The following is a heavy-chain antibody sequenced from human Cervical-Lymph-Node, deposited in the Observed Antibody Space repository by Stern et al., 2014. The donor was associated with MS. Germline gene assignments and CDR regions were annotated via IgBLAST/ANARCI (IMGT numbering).Heavy chain of an antibody. J-gene: IGHJ4*02. D-gene: IGHD5-12*01. CDR1: VYTLTELS. V-gene: IGHV1-24*01. CDR2: FDLEDGEA. Sequence: QHQLEQSGAEVKKPGASVKVSCKVSVYTLTELSMHWVRHTPGKGLEYMGGFDLEDGEAHYSQRFQCRLPLTEDTSTDTTYMSLSGLTSEDTAVYYCATDSQRRYSADDRGFDYWGQGTLVTVSS. CDR3: ATDSQRRYSADDRGFDY.